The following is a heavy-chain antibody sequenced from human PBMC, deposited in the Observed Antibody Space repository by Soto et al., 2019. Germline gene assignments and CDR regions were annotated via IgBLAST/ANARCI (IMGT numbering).Heavy chain of an antibody. Sequence: EVQLVESGGGLVQPGGSLKLSCAASGFTFSGSAMHWVRQASGKGLEWVGRIRSKANSYATAYAASVKGRFTISRDDSKNTAYLQMNSLKTEDTAVYYCTRPREYSSSWYGYYYYGMDVWGQGTTVTVSS. J-gene: IGHJ6*02. V-gene: IGHV3-73*02. CDR2: IRSKANSYAT. CDR1: GFTFSGSA. CDR3: TRPREYSSSWYGYYYYGMDV. D-gene: IGHD6-13*01.